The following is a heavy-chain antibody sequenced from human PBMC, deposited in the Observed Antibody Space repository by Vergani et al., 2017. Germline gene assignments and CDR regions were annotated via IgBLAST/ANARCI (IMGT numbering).Heavy chain of an antibody. V-gene: IGHV1-69*13. CDR2: IIPIFGTA. D-gene: IGHD1-26*01. J-gene: IGHJ6*03. CDR1: GGTFSSYA. Sequence: QVQLVQSGAEVKKPGSSVKVSCKASGGTFSSYAISWVRQAPGQGLEWMGGIIPIFGTANYAQKFQGRVTITADESTSTAYMELSSLRSEDTAVYYCAGDRKWELGFYYYYYMDVWGKGTTVTVSS. CDR3: AGDRKWELGFYYYYYMDV.